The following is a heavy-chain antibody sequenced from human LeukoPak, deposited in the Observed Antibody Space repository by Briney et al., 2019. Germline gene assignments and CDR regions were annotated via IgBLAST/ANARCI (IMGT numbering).Heavy chain of an antibody. D-gene: IGHD6-13*01. CDR2: IYHSGST. CDR3: AGGAGYSTL. Sequence: ASETLSLTCAVSGGSISSGGYSWSWIRQPPGKGLEWIGYIYHSGSTYYNPSLKSRVTISVDRSKNQFSLKLTSMTAAGTAVYYCAGGAGYSTLWGQGTLVTVSS. CDR1: GGSISSGGYS. V-gene: IGHV4-30-2*01. J-gene: IGHJ4*02.